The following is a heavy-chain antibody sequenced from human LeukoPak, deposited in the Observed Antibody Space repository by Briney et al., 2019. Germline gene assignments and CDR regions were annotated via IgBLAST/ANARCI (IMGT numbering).Heavy chain of an antibody. CDR1: GGSISSSSYY. CDR2: IYYSGST. V-gene: IGHV4-39*07. Sequence: SETLSLTCTVSGGSISSSSYYWGWIRQPPGKGLEWIGSIYYSGSTYYNPSLKSRVTISVDTSKNQFSLKLSSVTAADTAVYYCARAWRMYYYDSSGHPDAFDIWGQGTMVTVSS. CDR3: ARAWRMYYYDSSGHPDAFDI. J-gene: IGHJ3*02. D-gene: IGHD3-22*01.